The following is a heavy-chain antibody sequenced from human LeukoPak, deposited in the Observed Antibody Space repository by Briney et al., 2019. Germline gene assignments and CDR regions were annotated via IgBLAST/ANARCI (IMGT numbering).Heavy chain of an antibody. D-gene: IGHD2-15*01. V-gene: IGHV4-59*01. CDR3: AKGLGFYYYGMDA. CDR1: GGSISSYY. CDR2: IYYSGST. J-gene: IGHJ6*02. Sequence: SETLSLTCTVSGGSISSYYWSWIRQPPGKGLEWIGYIYYSGSTNYNPSLKSRVTISVDTSKNQFSLKLSSVTAADTAVYYCAKGLGFYYYGMDAWGQGTTVTVSS.